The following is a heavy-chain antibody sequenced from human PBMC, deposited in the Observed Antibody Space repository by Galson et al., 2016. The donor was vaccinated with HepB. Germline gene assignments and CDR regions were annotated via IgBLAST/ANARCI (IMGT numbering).Heavy chain of an antibody. J-gene: IGHJ5*01. CDR2: IFYSGNT. Sequence: SETLSLTCTVSGGSISSSNFNWGWIRQPPGKGLEWVGSIFYSGNTYYNPSPKSRVTMSVATSKNQFSLTLSSVTAADTAVYYCARLVEGGYYDYVWGSYRFDSWGQGTPVTVSS. CDR3: ARLVEGGYYDYVWGSYRFDS. V-gene: IGHV4-39*01. CDR1: GGSISSSNFN. D-gene: IGHD3-16*02.